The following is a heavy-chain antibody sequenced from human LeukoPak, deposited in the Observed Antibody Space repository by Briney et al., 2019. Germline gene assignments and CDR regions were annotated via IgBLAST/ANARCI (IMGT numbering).Heavy chain of an antibody. CDR3: AREVLWFGELGVDY. D-gene: IGHD3-10*01. CDR2: TYSGGST. Sequence: GGSLRLSCAASGFIVSSNYMNWVRQAPGKGLEWVSVTYSGGSTNYADSVKGRFTISRDSAKNSLYLQMNSLRAEDTAVYYCAREVLWFGELGVDYWGQGTLVTVSS. J-gene: IGHJ4*02. V-gene: IGHV3-66*01. CDR1: GFIVSSNY.